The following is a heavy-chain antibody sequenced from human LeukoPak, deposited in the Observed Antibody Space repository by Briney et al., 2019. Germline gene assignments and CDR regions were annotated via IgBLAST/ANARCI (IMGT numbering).Heavy chain of an antibody. J-gene: IGHJ3*02. CDR3: AKHESLIAFDI. V-gene: IGHV4-39*01. CDR2: IHYSGST. Sequence: SETLSLTCTVPGGSITSSSYYWGWIRHPPGMGLEWIGTIHYSGSTNYSPSLKSRVTMSVDTSKNQFSLRLSSVSAADTAVYYCAKHESLIAFDIWGQGTMVTVSS. CDR1: GGSITSSSYY.